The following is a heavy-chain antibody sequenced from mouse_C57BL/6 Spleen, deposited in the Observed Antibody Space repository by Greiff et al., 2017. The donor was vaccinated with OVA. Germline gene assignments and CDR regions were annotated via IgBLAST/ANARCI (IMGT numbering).Heavy chain of an antibody. J-gene: IGHJ2*01. CDR2: IHPSDSAT. CDR3: ASAEEENYFDY. V-gene: IGHV1-74*01. CDR1: GYTFTSYW. Sequence: QVQLQQPGAELVKPGASVKVSCKASGYTFTSYWMHWVKQRPGQGLEWIGRIHPSDSATNYNQKFKGKATLTVDKSSSTAYMQLSSLTSEDSAVDYCASAEEENYFDYWGQGTTLTVSS.